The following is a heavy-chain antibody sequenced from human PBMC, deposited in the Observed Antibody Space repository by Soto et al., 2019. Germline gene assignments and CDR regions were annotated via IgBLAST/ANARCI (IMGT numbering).Heavy chain of an antibody. J-gene: IGHJ4*02. D-gene: IGHD3-22*01. Sequence: PSETLSLTCTVSGCSISSYYWSWIRQPAGKGLEWIGRIYTSGSTNYNPSLKSRVTMSVDTSKNQFSLKLSSVTAADTAVYYCARGSRLYYDSSGYYYFDYWGQGTLVTVSS. V-gene: IGHV4-4*07. CDR1: GCSISSYY. CDR2: IYTSGST. CDR3: ARGSRLYYDSSGYYYFDY.